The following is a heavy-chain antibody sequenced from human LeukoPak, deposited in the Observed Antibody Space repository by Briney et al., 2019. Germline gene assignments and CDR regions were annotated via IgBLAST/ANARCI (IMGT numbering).Heavy chain of an antibody. CDR2: ISAYNGNT. Sequence: ASVKVSCKASGYTFTSYGISWVRQAPGQGLEWMGWISAYNGNTNYAQKLQGRVTMTTDTSTSTAYMELRSLRSDDTAVYYCARVRAEDYELLTGYFYYYYGMDVWVQGTTVTVSS. D-gene: IGHD3-9*01. J-gene: IGHJ6*02. V-gene: IGHV1-18*01. CDR1: GYTFTSYG. CDR3: ARVRAEDYELLTGYFYYYYGMDV.